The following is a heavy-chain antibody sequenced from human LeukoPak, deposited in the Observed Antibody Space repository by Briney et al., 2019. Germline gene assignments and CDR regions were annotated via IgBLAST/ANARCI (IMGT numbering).Heavy chain of an antibody. CDR2: VYSDGDK. D-gene: IGHD3-10*01. CDR3: AYRRGRYYTSGTMDS. V-gene: IGHV2-5*02. J-gene: IGHJ4*02. CDR1: GFSLSTSAVG. Sequence: SGPTLVNPTRTLTLTCTFSGFSLSTSAVGVAWSRQPPGKALEWLALVYSDGDKRYSPSLRDRLTITEDTSKNQVVLIMTNMDPVDTATYYCAYRRGRYYTSGTMDSWGQGTLVTVSS.